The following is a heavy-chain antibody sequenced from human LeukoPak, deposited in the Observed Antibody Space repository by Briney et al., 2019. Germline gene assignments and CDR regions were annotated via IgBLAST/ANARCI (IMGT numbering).Heavy chain of an antibody. Sequence: SQTLSLTCTVSGGSISSGGYYWSWIRQPPGKGLEWIGYIYHSGSTYYNPSLKSRVTISVDRSKNQFSLKLSSVTAADTAVYYCAREGTGAFGVVITHFDYWGQGTLVTVSS. V-gene: IGHV4-30-2*01. D-gene: IGHD3-3*01. CDR2: IYHSGST. CDR1: GGSISSGGYY. J-gene: IGHJ4*02. CDR3: AREGTGAFGVVITHFDY.